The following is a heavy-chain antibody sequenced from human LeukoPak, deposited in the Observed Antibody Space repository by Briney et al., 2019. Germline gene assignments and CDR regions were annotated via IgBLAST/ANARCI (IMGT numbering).Heavy chain of an antibody. CDR1: GLTFHNTW. Sequence: VGSLRLSCAASGLTFHNTWMHWIREAPGKGLGWVSRIISDGITTTYADSVKGRFTISRDNAKNTLYLQMNSLRADDTAVYYCAADGEYASLVWGQGTMVTVSS. D-gene: IGHD2/OR15-2a*01. CDR3: AADGEYASLV. V-gene: IGHV3-74*01. J-gene: IGHJ3*01. CDR2: IISDGITT.